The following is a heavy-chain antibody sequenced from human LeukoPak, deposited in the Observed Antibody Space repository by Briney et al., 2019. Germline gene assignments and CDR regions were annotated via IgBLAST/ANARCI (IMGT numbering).Heavy chain of an antibody. J-gene: IGHJ4*02. CDR2: ISHSGSTI. CDR3: TRRGDHDY. CDR1: GFTFSSYE. Sequence: GGSLRLSCAASGFTFSSYEMNWVRQAPGKGLEWVSHISHSGSTIYYSDSVKGRFTISRDNAENSLYLQMNSLRDEDTAVYYCTRRGDHDYWGQGTLVTVSS. V-gene: IGHV3-48*03. D-gene: IGHD7-27*01.